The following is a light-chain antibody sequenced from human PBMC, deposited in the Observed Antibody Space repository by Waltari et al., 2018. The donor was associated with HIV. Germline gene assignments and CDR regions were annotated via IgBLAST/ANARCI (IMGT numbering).Light chain of an antibody. CDR2: EVT. Sequence: QSALTQPPSASGSPGQSVTISCTGTSSDVGGYNYVSWYQEHPGKAPKLIIYEVTKRPSGVPDRFSGSKSGNTASLTVSGLQAEDEADYYCSSYARSNSYVVFGGGTKLTVL. V-gene: IGLV2-8*01. J-gene: IGLJ2*01. CDR1: SSDVGGYNY. CDR3: SSYARSNSYVV.